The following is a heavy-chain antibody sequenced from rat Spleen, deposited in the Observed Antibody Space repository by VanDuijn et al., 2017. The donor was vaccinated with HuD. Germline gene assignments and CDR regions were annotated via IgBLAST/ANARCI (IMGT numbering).Heavy chain of an antibody. CDR3: ARRGYTTEDY. J-gene: IGHJ2*01. Sequence: QVQLQQSGAELAKPGSSVKISCKASGYTFTSYYISWIKQTTGQGLEYIGYINTGSGGTNYNEKFKDKATLTVDKSSSTAFIQLSSLTPDDSAVYYCARRGYTTEDYWGQGVMVTVSS. D-gene: IGHD1-6*01. CDR2: INTGSGGT. V-gene: IGHV1-43*01. CDR1: GYTFTSYY.